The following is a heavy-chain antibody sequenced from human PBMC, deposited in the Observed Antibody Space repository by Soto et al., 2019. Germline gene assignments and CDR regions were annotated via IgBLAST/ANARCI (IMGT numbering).Heavy chain of an antibody. D-gene: IGHD5-18*01. CDR3: ARDARYSYGYATDY. Sequence: ASVKVSCKASGFTFTSYGISWVRQAPGQGLEWMGWISAYNGNTNYAQKLQGRVTMTTDTSTSTAYMELRSLRSDDTAVYYCARDARYSYGYATDYWGQGTLVTVSS. CDR1: GFTFTSYG. CDR2: ISAYNGNT. V-gene: IGHV1-18*01. J-gene: IGHJ4*02.